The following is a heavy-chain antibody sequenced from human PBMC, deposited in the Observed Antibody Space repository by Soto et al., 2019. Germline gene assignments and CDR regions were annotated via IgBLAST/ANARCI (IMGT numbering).Heavy chain of an antibody. D-gene: IGHD3-10*01. CDR2: ISYDGRNE. V-gene: IGHV3-30*18. Sequence: GGSLRLSCTVCGFTFSAFAMYWVRQAPGKGLEWVALISYDGRNEDYAESVRGRFTISRDNSKNTLYLDMNSLSAEDSAVYFCAKGVVREPAYFDYWGQGTLVTVSS. J-gene: IGHJ4*02. CDR1: GFTFSAFA. CDR3: AKGVVREPAYFDY.